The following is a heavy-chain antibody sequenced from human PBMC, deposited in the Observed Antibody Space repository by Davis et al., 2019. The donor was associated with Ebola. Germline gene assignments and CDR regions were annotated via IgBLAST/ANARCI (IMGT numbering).Heavy chain of an antibody. CDR2: LGLSADT. Sequence: GGSLRLSCAASAFVFSSYVMRWVRRAPGKGLEWVSTLGLSADTYYADSVKGRFTISRANSKNTLHLQMNSLRAEDTAVYYCARSGVQWLVVYWGQGTLVTVSS. J-gene: IGHJ4*02. CDR3: ARSGVQWLVVY. CDR1: AFVFSSYV. D-gene: IGHD6-19*01. V-gene: IGHV3-23*01.